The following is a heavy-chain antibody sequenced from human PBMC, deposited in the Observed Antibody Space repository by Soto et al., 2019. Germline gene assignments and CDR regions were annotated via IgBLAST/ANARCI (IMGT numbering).Heavy chain of an antibody. V-gene: IGHV3-9*01. CDR2: ISWNSGSI. CDR3: AKGKFTMVRGAPDY. J-gene: IGHJ4*02. Sequence: SGGGLVQPGRSLRLSCAASGFTFDDYAMHWVRQAPGKGLEWVSGISWNSGSIGYADSVKGRFTISRDNAKNSLYLQMNSLRAEDTALYYCAKGKFTMVRGAPDYWGQGTLVTVSS. CDR1: GFTFDDYA. D-gene: IGHD3-10*01.